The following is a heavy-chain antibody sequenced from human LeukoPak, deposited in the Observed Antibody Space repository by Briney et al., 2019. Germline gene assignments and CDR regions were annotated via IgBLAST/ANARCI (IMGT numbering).Heavy chain of an antibody. CDR1: GYTFTGYY. J-gene: IGHJ4*02. D-gene: IGHD5-12*01. V-gene: IGHV7-4-1*02. Sequence: ASVKVSCKASGYTFTGYYMHWVRQAPGQGLEWMGWINTNTGNPTYAQGFTGRFVSSLDTSVSTAYLQISSLKAEDTAVYYCAREDSGYEKWGQGTLVTVSS. CDR2: INTNTGNP. CDR3: AREDSGYEK.